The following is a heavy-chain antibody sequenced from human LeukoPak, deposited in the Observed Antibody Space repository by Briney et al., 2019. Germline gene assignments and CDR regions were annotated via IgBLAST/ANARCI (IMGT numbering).Heavy chain of an antibody. V-gene: IGHV3-11*01. CDR3: ARDSHNCGGDCYGPLDY. Sequence: GGSLRLSCAVSGFSFSDYYMSWIRQVPGKGLEWVSYISSSGSSRYYVDSVKGRFTISRDNVKNSLYLQMNTLRAEDTAVYYCARDSHNCGGDCYGPLDYWGQGTLVTVSS. CDR2: ISSSGSSR. D-gene: IGHD2-21*02. CDR1: GFSFSDYY. J-gene: IGHJ4*02.